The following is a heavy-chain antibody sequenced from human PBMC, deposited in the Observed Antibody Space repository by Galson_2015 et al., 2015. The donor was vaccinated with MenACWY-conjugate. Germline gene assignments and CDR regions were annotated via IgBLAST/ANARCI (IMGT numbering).Heavy chain of an antibody. D-gene: IGHD3-22*01. CDR3: LYYDSSGYLDPYFDY. CDR2: IRYDGSNK. Sequence: SLRLSCAASGFTFSSYGMHWVRQAPGKGLEWVAFIRYDGSNKYYADSVKGRFTISRDNSKNTLYLQMNSLRAEDTAVYYCLYYDSSGYLDPYFDYWGQGTLVTVSS. V-gene: IGHV3-30*02. J-gene: IGHJ4*02. CDR1: GFTFSSYG.